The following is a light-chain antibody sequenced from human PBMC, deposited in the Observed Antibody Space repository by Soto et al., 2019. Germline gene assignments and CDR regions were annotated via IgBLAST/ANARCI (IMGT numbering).Light chain of an antibody. CDR3: QQSYSTPYT. CDR1: QSISSY. V-gene: IGKV1-39*01. Sequence: DIQMTKSPSSLSASVGDRVTITCRASQSISSYLNWYQQKPGKAPKLLIYAASSLQSGVPSRLSGSGSGTDFTLTISSLQPEDFGTYYCQQSYSTPYTFGQATKLEIK. CDR2: AAS. J-gene: IGKJ2*01.